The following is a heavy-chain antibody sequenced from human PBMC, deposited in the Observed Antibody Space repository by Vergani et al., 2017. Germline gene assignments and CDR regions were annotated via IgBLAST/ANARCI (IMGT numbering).Heavy chain of an antibody. Sequence: QVQLQESGPGLVKPSETLSLTCTVSGGSISSYYWSWIRQPPGKGLEWIGYINYSGSTNYNPSLKSRVTISVDTSKNQFSLKLSSVTAADTAVYYCARDFERLGFDYWGQGTLVTVSS. CDR3: ARDFERLGFDY. CDR2: INYSGST. D-gene: IGHD6-25*01. CDR1: GGSISSYY. V-gene: IGHV4-59*01. J-gene: IGHJ4*02.